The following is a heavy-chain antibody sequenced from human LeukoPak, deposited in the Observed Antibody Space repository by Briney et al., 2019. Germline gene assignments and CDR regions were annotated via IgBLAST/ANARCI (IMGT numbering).Heavy chain of an antibody. CDR2: IYYSGST. J-gene: IGHJ4*02. Sequence: SETLSLTCTVSGGSISSGDYYWSWIRQPPGKGLEWIGYIYYSGSTYYNPSLKSRVTISVDTSKNQFSLKLSSVTAADTAVYFCARLPPRRDLTMFRAGDNYWGQGTLVTVSS. CDR3: ARLPPRRDLTMFRAGDNY. V-gene: IGHV4-30-4*01. D-gene: IGHD3-10*01. CDR1: GGSISSGDYY.